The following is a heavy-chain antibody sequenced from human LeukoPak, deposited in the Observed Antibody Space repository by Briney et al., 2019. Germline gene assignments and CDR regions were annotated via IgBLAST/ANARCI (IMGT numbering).Heavy chain of an antibody. CDR2: ISGSGGST. CDR3: AKKPRPYSGSYSFLYFDY. Sequence: SGGSLRLSCAASGFTFSSYAMSWVRQAPGKGLEWVSAISGSGGSTYYADSVKGRFTISRDNSKNTLYLQMNSLRAEDTAVYYCAKKPRPYSGSYSFLYFDYWGQGTLVTVSS. J-gene: IGHJ4*02. D-gene: IGHD1-26*01. CDR1: GFTFSSYA. V-gene: IGHV3-23*01.